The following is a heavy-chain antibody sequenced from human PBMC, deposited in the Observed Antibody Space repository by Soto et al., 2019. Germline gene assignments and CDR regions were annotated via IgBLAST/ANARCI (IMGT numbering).Heavy chain of an antibody. V-gene: IGHV1-69*12. J-gene: IGHJ6*02. CDR3: ATQGLPTYYNYGMDV. Sequence: QVQLVQSGAEVKKPGSSVKVSCKASGGTFTSYAISWVRQAPGQGLEWMGGIIPIFGTADYAQKFQGRVTIPADEPTSTADVELRSLRSEDTAVYYCATQGLPTYYNYGMDVWGQRTTVT. CDR1: GGTFTSYA. D-gene: IGHD5-18*01. CDR2: IIPIFGTA.